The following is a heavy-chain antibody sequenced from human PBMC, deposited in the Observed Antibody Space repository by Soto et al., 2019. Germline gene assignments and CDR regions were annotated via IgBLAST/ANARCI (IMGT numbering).Heavy chain of an antibody. CDR2: IIPKIDIT. D-gene: IGHD2-21*01. CDR3: GRRIVVVNALDY. CDR1: GGTFSNHI. J-gene: IGHJ4*01. Sequence: GASVKVSCKASGGTFSNHIITWVRQAPGQGPEWMGRIIPKIDITNYAQKFQGRVTITTDTSTSTAYMELSSLRSEDTAVYYCGRRIVVVNALDYWGHGTLVTVSS. V-gene: IGHV1-69*02.